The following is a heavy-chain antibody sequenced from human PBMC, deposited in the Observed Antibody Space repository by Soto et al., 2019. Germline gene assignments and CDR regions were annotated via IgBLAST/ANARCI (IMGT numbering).Heavy chain of an antibody. CDR1: GGSFSGYY. V-gene: IGHV4-34*01. Sequence: SETLSLTCAFYGGSFSGYYWSLIRQPPGKGLEWIGEINHSGSTNYNPSLKSRVTISVDTSKNQFSLKLSSVTAADTAVYYCARSGYDFSFLIYYYYMDVWGKGTTVTVSS. CDR3: ARSGYDFSFLIYYYYMDV. D-gene: IGHD5-12*01. CDR2: INHSGST. J-gene: IGHJ6*03.